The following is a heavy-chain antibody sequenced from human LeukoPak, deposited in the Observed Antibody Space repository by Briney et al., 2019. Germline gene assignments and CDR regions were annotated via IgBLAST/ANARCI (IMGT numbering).Heavy chain of an antibody. CDR2: LNPKRGGT. J-gene: IGHJ4*02. Sequence: GASVKVSCKASGGTFSSYAISWVRQAPGQGLEWMGWLNPKRGGTNYAQKFQGRVTMTRDTSITTAYMELSRLTSDDTAVYYCARDNGMGYYGGSGYFDYWGQGTLVTVSS. CDR3: ARDNGMGYYGGSGYFDY. V-gene: IGHV1-2*02. CDR1: GGTFSSYA. D-gene: IGHD1-26*01.